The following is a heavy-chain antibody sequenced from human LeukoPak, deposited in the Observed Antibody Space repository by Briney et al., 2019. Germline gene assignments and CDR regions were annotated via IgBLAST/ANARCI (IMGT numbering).Heavy chain of an antibody. CDR2: IKQDGSEK. CDR1: GFTFSSYW. Sequence: PGGSLRLSCAASGFTFSSYWMSWVRQAPGKGLEWVANIKQDGSEKYYVDSVKGRFTISRDNAKNTLYLQMNSLRAEDTAVYYCARGLSHDYSNFNFDYWGQGTLVTVSS. J-gene: IGHJ4*02. CDR3: ARGLSHDYSNFNFDY. V-gene: IGHV3-7*01. D-gene: IGHD4-11*01.